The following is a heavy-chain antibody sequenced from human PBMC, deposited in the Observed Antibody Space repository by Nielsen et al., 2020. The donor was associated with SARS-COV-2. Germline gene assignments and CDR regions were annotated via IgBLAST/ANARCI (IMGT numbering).Heavy chain of an antibody. CDR3: AKDFMGGGWFDP. Sequence: GESLKISCAASGFTFSSYGMHWVRQAPGKGLEWVAVISYDGSNKYYADSVKGRFTISRDNSKNTLYLQMNSLRAEDTAAYYCAKDFMGGGWFDPWGQGTLVTVSS. J-gene: IGHJ5*02. V-gene: IGHV3-30*18. D-gene: IGHD1-26*01. CDR1: GFTFSSYG. CDR2: ISYDGSNK.